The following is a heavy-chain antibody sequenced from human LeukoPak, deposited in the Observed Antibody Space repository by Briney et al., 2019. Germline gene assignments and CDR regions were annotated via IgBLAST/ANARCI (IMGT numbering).Heavy chain of an antibody. Sequence: SETLSLTCSVSNGSISSDYWTWIRQPPGKGLEWIGYIYYSGSTKYNPSLESRATISLDTSRNQFSLKLTSMSAADTAVYYCARLTTRPGGIRPLIMDFWGQGTLVTVSS. CDR2: IYYSGST. CDR3: ARLTTRPGGIRPLIMDF. V-gene: IGHV4-59*01. CDR1: NGSISSDY. J-gene: IGHJ4*02. D-gene: IGHD3-10*01.